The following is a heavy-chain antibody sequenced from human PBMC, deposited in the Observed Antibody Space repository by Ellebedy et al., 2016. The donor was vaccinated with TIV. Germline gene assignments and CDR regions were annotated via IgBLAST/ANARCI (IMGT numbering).Heavy chain of an antibody. CDR2: ISGSGGST. V-gene: IGHV3-23*01. D-gene: IGHD5-12*01. CDR1: GFTFSSYA. CDR3: AKVGGYDYYYSGMDV. Sequence: PGGSLRLSCAASGFTFSSYAMSWVRQAPGKGLEWVSAISGSGGSTYYADSVKGRFTISRDNSKNTLYLQMNSLRAEDTAVYYCAKVGGYDYYYSGMDVWGQGTTVTVSS. J-gene: IGHJ6*02.